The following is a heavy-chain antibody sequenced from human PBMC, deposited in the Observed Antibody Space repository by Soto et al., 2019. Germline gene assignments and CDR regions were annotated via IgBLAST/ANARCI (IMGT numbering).Heavy chain of an antibody. CDR2: ISPSGTT. CDR3: ARAPKVSGSAQTRPDF. CDR1: GGSLSGYY. D-gene: IGHD6-6*01. J-gene: IGHJ4*02. V-gene: IGHV4-34*01. Sequence: SETLSLTCAVYGGSLSGYYWGWIRQPPGKGLEWIGEISPSGTTNYSPSLKSRVSISVDTSKNQFSLNLTSLTAADTAVYYCARAPKVSGSAQTRPDFWGQGSLVTVSS.